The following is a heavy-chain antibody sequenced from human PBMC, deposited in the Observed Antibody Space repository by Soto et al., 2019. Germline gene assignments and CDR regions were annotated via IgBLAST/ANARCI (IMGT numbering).Heavy chain of an antibody. V-gene: IGHV3-23*01. CDR3: AKARSSWGYSLDY. J-gene: IGHJ4*02. CDR1: GFTFSSYV. CDR2: ISGSGGST. Sequence: VRLLESGGGLVQPGGSLRVSCAASGFTFSSYVLNWVRQAPGKGLEWVSDISGSGGSTDYADSVKGRFTISRDNSKNTVDLQMNSLRAEDTAVYYCAKARSSWGYSLDYWGQGTLVTVSS. D-gene: IGHD6-13*01.